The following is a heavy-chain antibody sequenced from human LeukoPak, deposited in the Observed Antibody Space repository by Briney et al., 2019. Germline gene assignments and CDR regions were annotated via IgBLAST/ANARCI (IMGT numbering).Heavy chain of an antibody. CDR3: ARDGIVGATYY. Sequence: ASVKISCKASGYTFTSYNMHWVRQAPGQGLEWMGIINPSGGGASYAQKFQGRVTMTRDTSTSTVYMELSSLRSEDTAVYYCARDGIVGATYYWGQDTLVTVSS. D-gene: IGHD1-26*01. CDR2: INPSGGGA. CDR1: GYTFTSYN. J-gene: IGHJ4*02. V-gene: IGHV1-46*01.